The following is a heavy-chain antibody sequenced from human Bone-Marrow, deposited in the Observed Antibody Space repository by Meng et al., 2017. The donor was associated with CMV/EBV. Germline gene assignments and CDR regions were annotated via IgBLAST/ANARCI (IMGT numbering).Heavy chain of an antibody. Sequence: GESLKISCSASGFTFSSYTMHWVRQAPGKGLEWVAVISYDESNKYYADSVKGRFTISRDNSKNTLYLQMSSLRAEDTAVYYCASLTPINVYCPNISCLFVYWGQGTLVTVSS. CDR1: GFTFSSYT. CDR2: ISYDESNK. J-gene: IGHJ4*02. CDR3: ASLTPINVYCPNISCLFVY. V-gene: IGHV3-30*04. D-gene: IGHD2-8*01.